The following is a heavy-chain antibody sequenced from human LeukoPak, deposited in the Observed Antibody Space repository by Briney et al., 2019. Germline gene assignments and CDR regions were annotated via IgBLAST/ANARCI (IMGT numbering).Heavy chain of an antibody. CDR1: GFTFSSYS. V-gene: IGHV3-21*01. J-gene: IGHJ6*03. D-gene: IGHD6-6*01. Sequence: MTGGSLRLSCAASGFTFSSYSMNWVRQAPGKGLEWVSSISSSSSYIYYADSVKGRFTISRDNAKNSLYLQMNSLRAEDTAVYYCARVFGQLVQGPGTYYYYYMDVWGKGTTVTVSS. CDR2: ISSSSSYI. CDR3: ARVFGQLVQGPGTYYYYYMDV.